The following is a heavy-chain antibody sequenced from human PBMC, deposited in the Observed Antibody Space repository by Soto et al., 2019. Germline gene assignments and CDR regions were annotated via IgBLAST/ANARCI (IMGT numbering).Heavy chain of an antibody. CDR3: AKGSPRYSSSANFDY. V-gene: IGHV3-30*18. CDR1: ECTFSSYG. Sequence: PGVFLRLSYAASECTFSSYGVHWVRQAPGKGLEWVAVISYDGSNTYYADYVKGRFTISRDNSKNTLYLQMNSLRAEDTAVYYCAKGSPRYSSSANFDYWGQGTLVTVSS. CDR2: ISYDGSNT. J-gene: IGHJ4*02. D-gene: IGHD6-6*01.